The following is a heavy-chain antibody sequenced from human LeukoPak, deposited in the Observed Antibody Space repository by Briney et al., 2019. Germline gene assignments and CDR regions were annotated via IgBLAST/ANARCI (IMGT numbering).Heavy chain of an antibody. CDR3: ARGQVIAVNWFDP. V-gene: IGHV4-39*07. CDR2: IYYSGST. D-gene: IGHD3-16*02. Sequence: PSETLSLTCTVSGGSISSSSYYWGWIRQPPGKGLEWIGSIYYSGSTYYNPSLKSRVTMSVDTSKNQFSLKLSSVTAADTAVYYCARGQVIAVNWFDPWGQGTLVTVSS. J-gene: IGHJ5*02. CDR1: GGSISSSSYY.